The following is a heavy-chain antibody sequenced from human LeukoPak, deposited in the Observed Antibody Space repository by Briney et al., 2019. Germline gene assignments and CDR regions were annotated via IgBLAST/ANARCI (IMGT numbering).Heavy chain of an antibody. CDR2: NSGSGDST. CDR1: GFTFTSYA. D-gene: IGHD6-19*01. J-gene: IGHJ3*02. V-gene: IGHV3-23*01. CDR3: AKPCRSGLSPFDAFDI. Sequence: GGSLRLSCAASGFTFTSYAMSWVRQAPGKGLEWVSANSGSGDSTYHADSVKGRFTISRDNYRSTLYLQMNDLRAEDTAVYYCAKPCRSGLSPFDAFDIWGQGTMVTVSS.